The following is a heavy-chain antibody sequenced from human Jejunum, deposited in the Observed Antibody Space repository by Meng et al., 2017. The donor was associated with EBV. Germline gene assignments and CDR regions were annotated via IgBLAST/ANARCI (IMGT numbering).Heavy chain of an antibody. CDR1: DGSFSGYY. J-gene: IGHJ4*02. Sequence: VNILPWGAVLLQSSDTLSPICAVYDGSFSGYYWSWIRQPPGKGLEWIGEISDNEGTKYNPSLKSRVTVSLDTSKNQFSLRLSSVTAADTALYYCARGPDHSKQGYWGQGTLVTVSS. D-gene: IGHD1-14*01. V-gene: IGHV4-34*01. CDR3: ARGPDHSKQGY. CDR2: ISDNEGT.